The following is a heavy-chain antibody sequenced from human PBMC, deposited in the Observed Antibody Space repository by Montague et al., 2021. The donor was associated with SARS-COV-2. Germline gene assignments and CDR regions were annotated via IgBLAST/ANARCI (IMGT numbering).Heavy chain of an antibody. Sequence: TLSLTCTVSGGSISSGSYYWSWIRQHPGKGLEWIGYIYYSGSSYYNPSLKSRVTISVDTSKNQFSLRLSSVTAADTAVYYCARARTSLIVVVNEFDYWGQGTRVTVSS. V-gene: IGHV4-31*03. CDR1: GGSISSGSYY. CDR2: IYYSGSS. CDR3: ARARTSLIVVVNEFDY. D-gene: IGHD2-21*01. J-gene: IGHJ4*02.